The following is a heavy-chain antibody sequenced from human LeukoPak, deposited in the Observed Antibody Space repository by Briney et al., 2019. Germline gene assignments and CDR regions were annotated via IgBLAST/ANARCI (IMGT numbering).Heavy chain of an antibody. D-gene: IGHD6-6*01. Sequence: ASVKVSCKASGYTFTGYYMRWVRQAPGQGLEWMGWINPNSGGTNYAQKFQGRVTMTRNTSISTAYMELSSLRSEDTAVYYCARGFRAGRAARSFDYWGQGTLVTVSS. CDR1: GYTFTGYY. CDR2: INPNSGGT. J-gene: IGHJ4*02. CDR3: ARGFRAGRAARSFDY. V-gene: IGHV1-2*02.